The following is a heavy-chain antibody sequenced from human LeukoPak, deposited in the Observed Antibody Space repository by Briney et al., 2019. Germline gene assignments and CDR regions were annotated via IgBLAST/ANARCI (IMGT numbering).Heavy chain of an antibody. J-gene: IGHJ4*02. CDR2: ISSGSGTI. Sequence: PGGSLSLSCAASGFTFSIYSMNWVRQAPGKGLEWLSYISSGSGTIYYADSVKGRFTISRDNAKNSLYLQMNSLRDEDTAVYYCARGGLRYLSYWGQGTLVTVSS. CDR3: ARGGLRYLSY. D-gene: IGHD3-9*01. V-gene: IGHV3-48*02. CDR1: GFTFSIYS.